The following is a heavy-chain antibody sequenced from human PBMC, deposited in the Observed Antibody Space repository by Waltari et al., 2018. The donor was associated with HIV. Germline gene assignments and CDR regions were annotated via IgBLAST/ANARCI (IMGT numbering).Heavy chain of an antibody. Sequence: EVQLVESGGGLVKPGGSLSLPCAASGFTFINAWINRVRQAPGKGLEWVGRIKSKTDGGTTDYAAPVKGRFTISRDDSKNTLYLQLNSLKTEDTAVYYCATAGSTGTTRGYWGQGTLVTVSS. CDR3: ATAGSTGTTRGY. CDR1: GFTFINAW. D-gene: IGHD1-1*01. CDR2: IKSKTDGGTT. V-gene: IGHV3-15*01. J-gene: IGHJ4*02.